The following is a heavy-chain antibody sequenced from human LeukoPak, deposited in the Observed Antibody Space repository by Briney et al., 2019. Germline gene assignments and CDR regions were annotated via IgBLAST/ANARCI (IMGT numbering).Heavy chain of an antibody. CDR3: ARSSDYYDSSGPDY. Sequence: SETLSLTCTVSGGSISSGDYYWSWIRQPPGKGLEWIGYIYYSGSTYYNPSLKSRVTMSVDTSKNQFSLKLSSVTAADTAVYYCARSSDYYDSSGPDYWGQGTLVAVSS. V-gene: IGHV4-30-4*08. CDR1: GGSISSGDYY. D-gene: IGHD3-22*01. J-gene: IGHJ4*02. CDR2: IYYSGST.